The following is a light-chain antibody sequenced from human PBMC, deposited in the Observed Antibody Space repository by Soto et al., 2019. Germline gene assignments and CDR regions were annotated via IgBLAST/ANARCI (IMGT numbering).Light chain of an antibody. Sequence: EIVLTQSPGTLSLSPAEGATLSCRASQSISNSYLAWYQQKPGQAPRLLIYGASTRATGIPDRFSGSESGTDFTLTISRLEPEDVAVFYCQHYGASPYTFGQGTKLEIK. CDR3: QHYGASPYT. CDR1: QSISNSY. V-gene: IGKV3-20*01. CDR2: GAS. J-gene: IGKJ2*01.